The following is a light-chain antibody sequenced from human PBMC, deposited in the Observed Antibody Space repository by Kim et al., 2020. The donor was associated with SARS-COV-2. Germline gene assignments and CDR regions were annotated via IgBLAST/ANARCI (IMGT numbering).Light chain of an antibody. J-gene: IGKJ4*01. V-gene: IGKV3-15*01. CDR3: QQNKAWPPLT. Sequence: SPGESATPSCRASRSVGSNVACYQQNRGKAPSLLINGASTRATGCPGGFIGSGSGTKFTPPTSSRQSEDFVVYFCQQNKAWPPLTFGGGTKVDIK. CDR2: GAS. CDR1: RSVGSN.